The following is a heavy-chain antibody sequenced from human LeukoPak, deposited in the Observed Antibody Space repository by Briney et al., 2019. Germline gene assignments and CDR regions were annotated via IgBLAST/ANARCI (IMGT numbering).Heavy chain of an antibody. CDR1: GFTFSSYW. J-gene: IGHJ3*02. CDR3: ARDLRKLAVPGPDAFDI. Sequence: GGSLRLSCAASGFTFSSYWMSWVRQAPGKGLEWVANIKQDGSEKYYVDSVKGRFTISRDNAKNSLYLQMNSLRAEDTAVYYCARDLRKLAVPGPDAFDIWGQGTMVTVSS. D-gene: IGHD6-19*01. V-gene: IGHV3-7*01. CDR2: IKQDGSEK.